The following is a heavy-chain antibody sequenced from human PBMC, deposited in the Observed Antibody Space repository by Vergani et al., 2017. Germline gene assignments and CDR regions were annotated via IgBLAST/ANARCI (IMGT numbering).Heavy chain of an antibody. CDR1: GDSISSTNYY. J-gene: IGHJ3*02. CDR3: ARNPYCGGDCYSDAFDI. V-gene: IGHV4-39*07. D-gene: IGHD2-21*02. CDR2: IYYSGST. Sequence: QLQLQESGPGLVKPSETLSLTCTVSGDSISSTNYYWAWIRQPPGKGMEWIGNIYYSGSTLYNPSLKSRVTMSVDTSKKQFSLKLSSVTAADTAVYYCARNPYCGGDCYSDAFDIWGQGTMVTVSS.